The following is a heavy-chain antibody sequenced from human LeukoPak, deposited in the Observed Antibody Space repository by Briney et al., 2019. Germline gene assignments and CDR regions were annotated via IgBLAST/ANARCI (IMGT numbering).Heavy chain of an antibody. V-gene: IGHV4-38-2*02. J-gene: IGHJ6*03. CDR1: GYSISNGYY. Sequence: NPSETLSLTCTVSGYSISNGYYWGWMRQPPGKGLEWIGSIYHSGRTHYNPSLKSRVIISVDTSKNYFSLKLSSVTAADTAMYYCARDQGYYYGSVGYMDVWGKGTTVTISS. CDR3: ARDQGYYYGSVGYMDV. D-gene: IGHD3-10*01. CDR2: IYHSGRT.